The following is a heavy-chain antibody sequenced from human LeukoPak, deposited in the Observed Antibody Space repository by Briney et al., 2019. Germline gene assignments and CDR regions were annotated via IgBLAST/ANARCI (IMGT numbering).Heavy chain of an antibody. CDR3: SKPPLAGGNSDY. J-gene: IGHJ4*02. V-gene: IGHV3-23*01. Sequence: EGSLRLSCAASGFTFSSYAMSWVRQTPGKGLEWVSAINGNGVGTFYAGSVVGRFTISRDNSKNTLYLQMSSLRVEDTAVYYCSKPPLAGGNSDYWGQGTLVTVPS. CDR1: GFTFSSYA. D-gene: IGHD3-16*01. CDR2: INGNGVGT.